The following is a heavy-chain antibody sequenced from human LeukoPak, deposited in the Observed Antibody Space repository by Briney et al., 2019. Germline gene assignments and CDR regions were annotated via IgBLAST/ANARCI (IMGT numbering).Heavy chain of an antibody. V-gene: IGHV3-21*01. CDR1: GFTFSSYS. Sequence: GGSLRLSCAASGFTFSSYSMNWVRQAPGKGLEWVSSISSSSSYIYYADSVKGRFTISRDNAKNSLYLQMNSLRAEDTAVYYCARDWYYYDSTSHVMDVWGQGTTVTVSS. J-gene: IGHJ6*02. D-gene: IGHD3-22*01. CDR2: ISSSSSYI. CDR3: ARDWYYYDSTSHVMDV.